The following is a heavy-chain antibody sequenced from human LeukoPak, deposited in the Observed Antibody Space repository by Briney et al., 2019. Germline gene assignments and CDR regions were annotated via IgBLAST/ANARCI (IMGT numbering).Heavy chain of an antibody. J-gene: IGHJ4*02. Sequence: ASVKVSCKASGYTFTSYGISWVRQAPGQGLEWMGWISAYNGNTNYAQKPQGRVTMTTDTYTSTAYMELRSLRSDDTAVYYCARAEDGSYSDYLDYWGQGTLVTVSS. CDR1: GYTFTSYG. D-gene: IGHD1-26*01. V-gene: IGHV1-18*01. CDR2: ISAYNGNT. CDR3: ARAEDGSYSDYLDY.